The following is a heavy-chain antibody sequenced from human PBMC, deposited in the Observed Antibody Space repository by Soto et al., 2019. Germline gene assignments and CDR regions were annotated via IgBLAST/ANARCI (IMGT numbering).Heavy chain of an antibody. CDR2: ISGYNGDT. V-gene: IGHV1-18*01. CDR3: AKNGQPPYYYYGLDV. D-gene: IGHD2-8*01. CDR1: GYTFTRYG. Sequence: ASVKVSCKASGYTFTRYGISWVRQAPGQGLEWMGWISGYNGDTNYAQKFPGRVSMTIDTSTTTAYMELRSLTSDDTAVYYCAKNGQPPYYYYGLDVWGQGTKVTVSS. J-gene: IGHJ6*02.